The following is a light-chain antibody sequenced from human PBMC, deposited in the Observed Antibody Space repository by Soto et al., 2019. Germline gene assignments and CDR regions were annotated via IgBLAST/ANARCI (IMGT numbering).Light chain of an antibody. Sequence: EIVMKMSPATLSVYTGDRATLSCRASQSVSSNLAWYQQKPGQAPRLLIYGASTRATGIPARFSGSGSGTEFTLTISSLQSEDFAVYYCQQYHNWPRTFGQGTKV. V-gene: IGKV3-15*01. CDR3: QQYHNWPRT. CDR1: QSVSSN. CDR2: GAS. J-gene: IGKJ1*01.